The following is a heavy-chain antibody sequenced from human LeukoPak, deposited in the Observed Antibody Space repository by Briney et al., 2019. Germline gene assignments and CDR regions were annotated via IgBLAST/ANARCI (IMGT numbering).Heavy chain of an antibody. CDR3: ARDGYFDF. Sequence: GASVTVSCTASGYTFSTYGIAWVRQAPGQGLEWMGWISGYNGNTNYAKKFQGRVTMTTDTTTTTAYMELRSLRSDDTAVYYCARDGYFDFWGQGTLVTVSS. J-gene: IGHJ4*02. CDR2: ISGYNGNT. CDR1: GYTFSTYG. V-gene: IGHV1-18*01.